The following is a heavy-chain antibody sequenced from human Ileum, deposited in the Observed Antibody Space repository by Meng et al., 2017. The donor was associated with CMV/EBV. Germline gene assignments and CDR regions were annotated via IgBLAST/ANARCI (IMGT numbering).Heavy chain of an antibody. Sequence: GESLKISCVASGFTFSSHAMSWVRQAPGKGLEWVSGIYGGGSNTYYAESVKGRFTISRDNSRNLLYLQMNSLRIEDTAVYYCTKDPYCTNGACYSDYWGQGVLVTVSS. D-gene: IGHD2-8*01. J-gene: IGHJ4*02. CDR2: IYGGGSNT. CDR3: TKDPYCTNGACYSDY. V-gene: IGHV3-23*03. CDR1: GFTFSSHA.